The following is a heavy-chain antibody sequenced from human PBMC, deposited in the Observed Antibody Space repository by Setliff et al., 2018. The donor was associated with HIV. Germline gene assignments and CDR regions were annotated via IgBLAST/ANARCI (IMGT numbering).Heavy chain of an antibody. CDR1: GGTFSSYA. D-gene: IGHD1-1*01. Sequence: VKVSCKASGGTFSSYAISWVRQAPGQGLEWMGGIIPMLGITNYAQRFQGRLTITADEYTGTAYMELSSLRSEDTAVYYCATRGRDLGFDYWGQGTLVTVSS. CDR3: ATRGRDLGFDY. CDR2: IIPMLGIT. V-gene: IGHV1-69*10. J-gene: IGHJ4*02.